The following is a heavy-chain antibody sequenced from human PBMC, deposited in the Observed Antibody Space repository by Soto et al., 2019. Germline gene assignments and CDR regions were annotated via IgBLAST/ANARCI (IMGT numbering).Heavy chain of an antibody. Sequence: GGSLRLSCAAPGFTFTRYSMNWVRQAPGKGLEWVSSISSTTNYIYYGDSMKGRFTISRDNAKNSLYLQMNSLRAEDTAVYYCARAGYSSSWSRGSWFDPWGQGTLVTVSS. D-gene: IGHD6-13*01. CDR2: ISSTTNYI. CDR1: GFTFTRYS. V-gene: IGHV3-21*01. CDR3: ARAGYSSSWSRGSWFDP. J-gene: IGHJ5*02.